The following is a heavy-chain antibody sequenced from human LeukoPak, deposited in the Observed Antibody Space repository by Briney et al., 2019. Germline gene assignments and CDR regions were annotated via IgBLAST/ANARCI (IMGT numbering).Heavy chain of an antibody. CDR1: GFTFSNYG. V-gene: IGHV3-23*01. Sequence: GASLRLSCAASGFTFSNYGMSWVRQAPGKGLEWVSTVSGSGSNTYYADSVKGRFTISRDNSKSTLYLQMNSLRAEDTAVYYCAKTIAIATTGIWGQGTLVTVSS. J-gene: IGHJ4*02. CDR3: AKTIAIATTGI. D-gene: IGHD1-26*01. CDR2: VSGSGSNT.